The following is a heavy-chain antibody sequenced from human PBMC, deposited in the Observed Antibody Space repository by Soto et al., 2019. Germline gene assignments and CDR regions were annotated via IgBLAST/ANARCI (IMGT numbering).Heavy chain of an antibody. Sequence: QVQLQESGPGLVKSSETLSLTCRVSGGSISNYFWSWIRQPPGKGLEWIGYIFNSGSTIYSPSLKSRVTLTLDTSKNQFSLRLGSVTVADTAIYYCARGPETYYMDVWGIGTTVTVSS. V-gene: IGHV4-59*01. CDR3: ARGPETYYMDV. CDR2: IFNSGST. J-gene: IGHJ6*03. CDR1: GGSISNYF.